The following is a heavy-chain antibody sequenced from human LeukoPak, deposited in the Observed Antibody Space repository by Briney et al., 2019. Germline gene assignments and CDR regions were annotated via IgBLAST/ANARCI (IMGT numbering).Heavy chain of an antibody. CDR2: IYTSGST. V-gene: IGHV4-61*02. J-gene: IGHJ4*02. CDR3: ARRPQGGALFDY. D-gene: IGHD6-25*01. CDR1: GGSLSSGGYY. Sequence: PSETLSLTCTVSGGSLSSGGYYWAWVRQPAGKGLAWIGRIYTSGSTNYNASLKSRVTISVDTSKNQFSLKLSSVTAADTAVYYCARRPQGGALFDYWGQGTLVTVSS.